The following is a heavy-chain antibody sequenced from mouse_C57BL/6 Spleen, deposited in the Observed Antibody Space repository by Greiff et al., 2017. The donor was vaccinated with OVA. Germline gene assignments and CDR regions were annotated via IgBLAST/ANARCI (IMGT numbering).Heavy chain of an antibody. Sequence: VQLQQSGAELVRPGASVKLSCTASGFNIKDDYMHWVKQRPEQGLEWIGWIDPENGDTEYASKFQGKATITADPSSNTAYLQLSSLTSEDTAVYYCTTGDGYYFDYWGQGTTLTVSS. J-gene: IGHJ2*01. CDR2: IDPENGDT. V-gene: IGHV14-4*01. CDR1: GFNIKDDY. D-gene: IGHD2-3*01. CDR3: TTGDGYYFDY.